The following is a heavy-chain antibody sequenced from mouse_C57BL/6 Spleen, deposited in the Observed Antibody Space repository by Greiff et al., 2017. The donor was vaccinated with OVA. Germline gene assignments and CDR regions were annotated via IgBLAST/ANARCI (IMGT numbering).Heavy chain of an antibody. J-gene: IGHJ4*01. Sequence: ESGPGLVKPSQSLSLTCSVTGYSITSGYYWNWIRQFPGNKLEWMGYISYDGSNNYNPSLKNRISITRDTSKNQFFLKLNSVTTEDTATYYCARGWGEDAMDYWGQGTSVTVSS. CDR2: ISYDGSN. CDR1: GYSITSGYY. CDR3: ARGWGEDAMDY. V-gene: IGHV3-6*01. D-gene: IGHD1-1*02.